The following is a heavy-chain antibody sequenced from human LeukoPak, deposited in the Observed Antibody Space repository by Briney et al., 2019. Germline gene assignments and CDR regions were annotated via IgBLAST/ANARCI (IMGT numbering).Heavy chain of an antibody. CDR1: GGSISSSSYY. V-gene: IGHV4-39*01. CDR2: IYYSGST. CDR3: ARPIFYSSSWYED. D-gene: IGHD6-13*01. Sequence: SETLSLTCTVSGGSISSSSYYWGWIRQPPGKGLEWIGSIYYSGSTYYNPSLKSRVTISVDTSKNQFSLKLSSVTAADTAVYYCARPIFYSSSWYEDWGQGTLVTVSS. J-gene: IGHJ4*02.